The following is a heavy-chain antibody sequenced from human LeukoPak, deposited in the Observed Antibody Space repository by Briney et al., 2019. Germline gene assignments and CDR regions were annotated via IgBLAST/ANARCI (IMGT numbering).Heavy chain of an antibody. V-gene: IGHV3-7*01. J-gene: IGHJ3*01. D-gene: IGHD5-12*01. CDR2: IKQDGSER. Sequence: PGGSLRPSCAASGFTFSSYWMSWVRQAPGKGLEWVANIKQDGSERYYVDSVKGRFTISRDNAKNSLYLQMNSLRADDTAVYYCARVRVATTGRYDALNLWGQGTMVTVSS. CDR3: ARVRVATTGRYDALNL. CDR1: GFTFSSYW.